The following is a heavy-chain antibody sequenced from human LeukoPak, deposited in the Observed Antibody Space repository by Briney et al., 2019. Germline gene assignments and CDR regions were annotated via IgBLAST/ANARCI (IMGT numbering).Heavy chain of an antibody. V-gene: IGHV1-46*01. CDR1: GYTFTSYY. J-gene: IGHJ4*02. CDR3: ARGLWLGESTPNDY. CDR2: INSSVSST. Sequence: ASVKVSCTASGYTFTSYYMHWVRQAPGQGLEGMGVINSSVSSTSYPQKFQGRVTMTSDTATSTVYLELSSQRSDDTAVYYSARGLWLGESTPNDYWGQGTLSSSPQ. D-gene: IGHD3-10*01.